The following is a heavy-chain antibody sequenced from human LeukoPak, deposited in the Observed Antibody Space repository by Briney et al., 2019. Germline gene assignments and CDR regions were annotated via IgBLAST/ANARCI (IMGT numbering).Heavy chain of an antibody. CDR1: GFTFSSYA. D-gene: IGHD4-11*01. CDR2: ISDSGGST. J-gene: IGHJ4*02. CDR3: AKDLVLAVTTFDY. Sequence: GGSLRLSCAASGFTFSSYAMTWVRQAPGKGLEWVSAISDSGGSTYYADSVKGRFTISRDNSKNTLYPQMNSLRAEDTAVYYCAKDLVLAVTTFDYWGQGTLVTVSS. V-gene: IGHV3-23*01.